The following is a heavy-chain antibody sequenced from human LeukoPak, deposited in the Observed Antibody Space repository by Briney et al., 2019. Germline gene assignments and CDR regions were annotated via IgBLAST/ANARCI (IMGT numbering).Heavy chain of an antibody. CDR3: ARGAIDYRVNGIDY. V-gene: IGHV1-69*13. CDR2: IIPISGTA. J-gene: IGHJ4*02. CDR1: GGTFSSYA. Sequence: ASVKVSCKASGGTFSSYAISWVRQAPGQGLEWMGGIIPISGTANYAQKFQGRVTITADESTSTAYMELSSLRSEDTAVYYCARGAIDYRVNGIDYWGQGTLVTVSS. D-gene: IGHD4-11*01.